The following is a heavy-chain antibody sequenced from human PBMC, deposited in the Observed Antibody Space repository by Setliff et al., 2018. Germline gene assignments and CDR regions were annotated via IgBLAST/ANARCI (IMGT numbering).Heavy chain of an antibody. CDR1: GYTFTTYA. CDR2: INTNTGNP. CDR3: ARGYCSGGSCADFDY. D-gene: IGHD2-15*01. Sequence: ASVKVSCKASGYTFTTYAMGWMRQIPGQGLEWMGWINTNTGNPNYAQGFTGRFVFSLDTSVSTAYLQISSVKAEDTAVYYCARGYCSGGSCADFDYWGQGTLVTVSS. V-gene: IGHV7-4-1*02. J-gene: IGHJ4*02.